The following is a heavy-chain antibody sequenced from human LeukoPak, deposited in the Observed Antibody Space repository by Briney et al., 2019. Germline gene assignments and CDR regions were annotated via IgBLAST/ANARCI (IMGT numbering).Heavy chain of an antibody. J-gene: IGHJ4*02. D-gene: IGHD5-18*01. CDR1: GGSFSGYY. CDR2: INHSGGT. Sequence: PSETLSLTCAVYGGSFSGYYWSWIRQPPGKGLEWIGEINHSGGTNYNPSLRSRVTISVDTSKNHFSLRLSSVTAADTAMYYCARAGGVDTAMDANFDYWGQGTLVTVSS. V-gene: IGHV4-34*01. CDR3: ARAGGVDTAMDANFDY.